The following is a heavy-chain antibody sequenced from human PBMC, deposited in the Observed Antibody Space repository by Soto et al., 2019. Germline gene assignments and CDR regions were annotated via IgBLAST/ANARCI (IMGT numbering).Heavy chain of an antibody. J-gene: IGHJ5*02. V-gene: IGHV1-46*01. Sequence: ASVKVSCKASGYTFTSCYMHWMRQAPGQGLEWMGIINPSGGSTSYAQKLQGRVTMTTDTSTSTAYMELRSLRSDDTAVYYCARFGNNWFDPWGQGTLVTVSS. D-gene: IGHD3-10*01. CDR2: INPSGGST. CDR1: GYTFTSCY. CDR3: ARFGNNWFDP.